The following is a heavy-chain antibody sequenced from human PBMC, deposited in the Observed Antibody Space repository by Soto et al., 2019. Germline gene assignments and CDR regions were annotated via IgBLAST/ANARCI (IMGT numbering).Heavy chain of an antibody. CDR2: IYYSGST. CDR3: ARRYGSSFDY. V-gene: IGHV4-59*08. D-gene: IGHD6-13*01. Sequence: LSLTCTVSGGSISSYYWSWIRQPPGKGLEWIGYIYYSGSTNYNPSLKSRVTISVDTSKNQFSLKLSSVTAADTAVYYCARRYGSSFDYWGQGTLVTVSS. CDR1: GGSISSYY. J-gene: IGHJ4*02.